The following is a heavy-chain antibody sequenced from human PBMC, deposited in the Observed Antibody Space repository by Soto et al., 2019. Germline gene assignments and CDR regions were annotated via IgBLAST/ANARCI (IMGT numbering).Heavy chain of an antibody. Sequence: QVQLVESGGGVVQPGRSLRLSCAASGFTFSNYGMHWVRQAPGKGLEWVAVISYHGSDKYYADSVKGRFTISRDNYKNTLYLQMDRMRAEDTAVYYCAKDHLTTTVTTVGYWGQGTLVTVSS. CDR2: ISYHGSDK. D-gene: IGHD4-17*01. V-gene: IGHV3-30*18. CDR3: AKDHLTTTVTTVGY. CDR1: GFTFSNYG. J-gene: IGHJ4*02.